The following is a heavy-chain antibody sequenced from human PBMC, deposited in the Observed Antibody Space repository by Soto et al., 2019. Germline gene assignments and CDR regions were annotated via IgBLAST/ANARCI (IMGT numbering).Heavy chain of an antibody. D-gene: IGHD4-17*01. V-gene: IGHV1-46*01. CDR3: ARDLGDYGDYRRVWDY. CDR1: GYTFTSYY. Sequence: ASVKFSCKASGYTFTSYYMHWVRQAPGQGLEWMGIINPSGGSTSYAQKFQGRVTMTRDTSTSTVYMELSSLRSEDTAVYYCARDLGDYGDYRRVWDYWGQGTLVTVSS. CDR2: INPSGGST. J-gene: IGHJ4*02.